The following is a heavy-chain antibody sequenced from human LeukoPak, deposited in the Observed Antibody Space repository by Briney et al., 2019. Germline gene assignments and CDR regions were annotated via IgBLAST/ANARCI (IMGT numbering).Heavy chain of an antibody. Sequence: GASVKVSCKASGYTFTSYGISWVRQAPGQGLEWMGWISAYNGNTNYAQKLQGRVTMTTDTSTSTAYMELRSLRSDDTAVYYCARGPIVVVPAATSVYYYYYMDVWGKGTTVTVSS. J-gene: IGHJ6*03. V-gene: IGHV1-18*01. CDR1: GYTFTSYG. D-gene: IGHD2-2*01. CDR2: ISAYNGNT. CDR3: ARGPIVVVPAATSVYYYYYMDV.